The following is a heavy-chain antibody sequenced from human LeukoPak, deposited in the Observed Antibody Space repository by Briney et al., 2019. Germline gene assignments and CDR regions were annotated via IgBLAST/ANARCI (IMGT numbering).Heavy chain of an antibody. V-gene: IGHV1-18*01. CDR3: SKGPGTGVTRGDF. Sequence: GASVKVSCKASGYTFTNYGISWVRQAPGQGLEWMGWISAYNGNRNYAQKFQGRVTMTTDTSTTTAFMEPRSLTSDDTAGYYCSKGPGTGVTRGDFWGQGTLVSVSS. CDR1: GYTFTNYG. J-gene: IGHJ4*02. CDR2: ISAYNGNR. D-gene: IGHD3-10*01.